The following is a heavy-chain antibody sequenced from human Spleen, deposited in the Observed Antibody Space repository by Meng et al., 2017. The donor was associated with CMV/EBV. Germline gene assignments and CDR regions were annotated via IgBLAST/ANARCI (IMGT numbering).Heavy chain of an antibody. D-gene: IGHD4-11*01. J-gene: IGHJ4*02. Sequence: SGGSISSGDYYWSWIRQPPGKGLEWIGYIYYSGSTYYNPSLKSRVTISVDTSKDQFSLKLSSVTAADTAVYYCARNRRDYSNYYFDYWGQGTLVTVSS. CDR1: GGSISSGDYY. V-gene: IGHV4-30-4*08. CDR2: IYYSGST. CDR3: ARNRRDYSNYYFDY.